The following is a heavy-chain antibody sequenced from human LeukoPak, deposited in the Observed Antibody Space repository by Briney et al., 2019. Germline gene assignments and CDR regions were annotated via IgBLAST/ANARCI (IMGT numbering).Heavy chain of an antibody. D-gene: IGHD6-19*01. V-gene: IGHV3-23*01. J-gene: IGHJ4*02. CDR1: GFTFSSYG. Sequence: GGSLRLPCAASGFTFSSYGMSWVRQAPGKGLEWVSGISGSGDSTYYADSVKGRFTISRDNSKNTLYLQMNSLRAEDTAVYYCARRSGIAVAGAFDYWGQGTLVTVSS. CDR2: ISGSGDST. CDR3: ARRSGIAVAGAFDY.